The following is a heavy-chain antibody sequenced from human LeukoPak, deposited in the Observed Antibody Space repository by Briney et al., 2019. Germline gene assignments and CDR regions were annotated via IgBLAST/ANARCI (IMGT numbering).Heavy chain of an antibody. V-gene: IGHV3-74*01. CDR3: ARDFDWGSGL. D-gene: IGHD7-27*01. CDR1: GFTFSSYW. J-gene: IGHJ4*02. Sequence: GGSLRLSCAASGFTFSSYWMHWVRQAPGKGLVWVSRIDPHGTITFYADSVKGRFTISRDNAKNTVHLQMNSLRAEDTAVYYCARDFDWGSGLWGQGTLVTVSS. CDR2: IDPHGTIT.